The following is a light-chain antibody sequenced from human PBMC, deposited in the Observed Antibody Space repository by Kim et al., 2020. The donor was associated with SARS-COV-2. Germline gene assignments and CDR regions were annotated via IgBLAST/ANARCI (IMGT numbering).Light chain of an antibody. Sequence: DIQMTQSPSSLSASVGDRVTMTYRASQSITNYLNWYQQKPGKAPKLLIYAASSLQGGVPSRFSGSGSGTDFTLTISSLQPEDFATYYCQQSYSDLRTFGQGTKVDIK. CDR3: QQSYSDLRT. CDR2: AAS. V-gene: IGKV1-39*01. CDR1: QSITNY. J-gene: IGKJ1*01.